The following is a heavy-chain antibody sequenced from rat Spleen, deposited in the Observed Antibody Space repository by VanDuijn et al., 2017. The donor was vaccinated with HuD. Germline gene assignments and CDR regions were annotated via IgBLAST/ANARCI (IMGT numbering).Heavy chain of an antibody. V-gene: IGHV2-13*01. Sequence: QVQLKESGPGLVQPSQTLSLTCTVSGFSLNNYGVIWVRQPPGEGLEWMGIIWGNGDTKYNSARKSRLSISRDTAKSQVFVKMNSLQTEDTATYYCARDRDGFYHYFDYWGQGVMVTVSS. CDR3: ARDRDGFYHYFDY. CDR2: IWGNGDT. CDR1: GFSLNNYG. J-gene: IGHJ2*01. D-gene: IGHD1-12*03.